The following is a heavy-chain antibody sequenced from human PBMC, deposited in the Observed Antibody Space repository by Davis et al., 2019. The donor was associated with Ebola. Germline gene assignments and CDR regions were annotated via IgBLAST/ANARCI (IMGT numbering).Heavy chain of an antibody. V-gene: IGHV1-8*01. CDR3: ARGRSVDTAMANDY. CDR2: MNPNSGNT. D-gene: IGHD5-18*01. Sequence: ASVKVSCKASGYTFTSYDINWVRQATGQGLEWMGWMNPNSGNTGYAQKFQGRVTMTRNTSISTAYMELSSLRSEDTAVYYCARGRSVDTAMANDYWGQGTLVTVSS. CDR1: GYTFTSYD. J-gene: IGHJ4*02.